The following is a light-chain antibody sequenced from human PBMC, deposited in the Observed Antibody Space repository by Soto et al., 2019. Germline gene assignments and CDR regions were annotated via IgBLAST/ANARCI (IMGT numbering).Light chain of an antibody. Sequence: EIVLTQSPGTLSLSPGERATLSCRASQSVSRSYLAWYQQKPGQAPRLLIYGAPNRASGIPDRFSGSGSGTDFTLTISRLEPEDFAVYYCQKCSHLSFTFGPGTRVDIK. CDR3: QKCSHLSFT. CDR1: QSVSRSY. J-gene: IGKJ3*01. V-gene: IGKV3-20*01. CDR2: GAP.